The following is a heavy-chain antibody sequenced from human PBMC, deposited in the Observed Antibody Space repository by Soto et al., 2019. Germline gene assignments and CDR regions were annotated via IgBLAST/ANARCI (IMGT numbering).Heavy chain of an antibody. V-gene: IGHV3-23*01. J-gene: IGHJ6*02. D-gene: IGHD2-21*01. CDR1: GFTFSSYA. Sequence: PGGSLRLSCAASGFTFSSYAMSWVRQAPGKGLEWVSAISGSGGSAYYADSVKGRFTFSRDNSKNTLFLQMNSLRAEDRAVYYCARHAMGDKYGMDVWGQGTTVTSP. CDR3: ARHAMGDKYGMDV. CDR2: ISGSGGSA.